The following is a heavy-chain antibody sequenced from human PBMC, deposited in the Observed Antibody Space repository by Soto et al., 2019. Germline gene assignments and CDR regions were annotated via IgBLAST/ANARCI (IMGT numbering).Heavy chain of an antibody. Sequence: GGSLRLACAASGFTFSSYGMHWVRQAPGKGLEWVAVISYDGSNKYYADSVKGRFTISRDNSKNTLYLQMNSLRAEDTAVYYCAKPGPLSTNPFDPWGQGTLVTVSS. D-gene: IGHD7-27*01. CDR1: GFTFSSYG. V-gene: IGHV3-30*18. CDR2: ISYDGSNK. CDR3: AKPGPLSTNPFDP. J-gene: IGHJ5*02.